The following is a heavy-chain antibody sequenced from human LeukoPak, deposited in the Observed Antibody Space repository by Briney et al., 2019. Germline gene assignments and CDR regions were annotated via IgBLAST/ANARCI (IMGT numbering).Heavy chain of an antibody. CDR2: IDTSTSYI. CDR3: ARGRSITLLRGVAMSDGFDI. CDR1: GFTFSTYS. V-gene: IGHV3-21*01. Sequence: GGSLRLSCAASGFTFSTYSMNWVRQAPGKGLEWVSFIDTSTSYIYYGDSVKGRFTISRNNAKNSLYLQMNGLRAEDTAVYYCARGRSITLLRGVAMSDGFDIWGQGAMVTVSS. J-gene: IGHJ3*02. D-gene: IGHD3-10*01.